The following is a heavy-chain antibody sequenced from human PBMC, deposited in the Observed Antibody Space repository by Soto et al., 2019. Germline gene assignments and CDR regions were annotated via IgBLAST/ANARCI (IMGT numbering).Heavy chain of an antibody. CDR2: FNPEDGET. D-gene: IGHD4-17*01. CDR3: ATTTAKRTTVDQYGMDV. Sequence: QVQLVQSGAEVKKPGASVKVSCKVSGYTLTELSMHWVRQAPGKGLEWMGGFNPEDGETIYAQKFQGRVTMTEDTSTDTAYMDLSSLRSEDTAVYYCATTTAKRTTVDQYGMDVWGQGTTVTVSS. CDR1: GYTLTELS. J-gene: IGHJ6*02. V-gene: IGHV1-24*01.